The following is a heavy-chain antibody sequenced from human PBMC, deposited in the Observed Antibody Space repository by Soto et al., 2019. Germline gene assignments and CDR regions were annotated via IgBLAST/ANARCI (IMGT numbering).Heavy chain of an antibody. J-gene: IGHJ4*02. CDR1: GFTFSSYG. CDR2: ISSSSSYI. V-gene: IGHV3-21*01. D-gene: IGHD1-20*01. CDR3: SRGYNWNPISRYFDY. Sequence: PGGSLRLSCAASGFTFSSYGMNWVRQAPGKGLEWVSSISSSSSYIYYADSVKGRFTISRDNAKNSLYLQMNSLRAEDTAVYYCSRGYNWNPISRYFDYWGQGTLVTVSS.